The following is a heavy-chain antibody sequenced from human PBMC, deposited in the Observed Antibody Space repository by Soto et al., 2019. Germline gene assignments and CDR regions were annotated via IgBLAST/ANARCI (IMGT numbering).Heavy chain of an antibody. Sequence: PSETLSLTCTVSGVSISSSSYYWGWIRQPPGKGLEWIGSIYYSGSTYYNPSLKSRVTISVDTSKNQFSLKLSSVTAADTAVYYCARQRRDFDYWGQGSLVTVSS. CDR2: IYYSGST. CDR1: GVSISSSSYY. V-gene: IGHV4-39*01. CDR3: ARQRRDFDY. J-gene: IGHJ4*02.